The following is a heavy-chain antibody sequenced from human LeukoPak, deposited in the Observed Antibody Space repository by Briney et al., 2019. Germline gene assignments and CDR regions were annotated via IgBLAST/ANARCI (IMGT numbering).Heavy chain of an antibody. J-gene: IGHJ6*03. D-gene: IGHD3-3*01. CDR1: GFTFSSYS. Sequence: GGSLRLSCAASGFTFSSYSMNWVRQAPGKGLEWVSSISSSSSYIYYADSVKGRFTISRDNAKNSLYLQMNSLRAEDTAVYYCARDWILEWLLPQIYYYCYYMDVRGKGTTVTVSS. CDR3: ARDWILEWLLPQIYYYCYYMDV. CDR2: ISSSSSYI. V-gene: IGHV3-21*01.